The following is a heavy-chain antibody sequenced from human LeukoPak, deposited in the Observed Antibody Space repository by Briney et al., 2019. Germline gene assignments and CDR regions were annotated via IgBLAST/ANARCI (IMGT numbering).Heavy chain of an antibody. J-gene: IGHJ4*02. V-gene: IGHV1-2*02. CDR3: ARVAACCAYCSSTSCYQDY. CDR1: GYTFTGYY. Sequence: ASVKVSCKASGYTFTGYYMHWVGQAPGQGLEWMGWINPNSGGTNYAQKFQGRVTMTRDTSISTAYMELSRLRSDDTAVYYCARVAACCAYCSSTSCYQDYWGQGTLVTVSS. D-gene: IGHD2-2*01. CDR2: INPNSGGT.